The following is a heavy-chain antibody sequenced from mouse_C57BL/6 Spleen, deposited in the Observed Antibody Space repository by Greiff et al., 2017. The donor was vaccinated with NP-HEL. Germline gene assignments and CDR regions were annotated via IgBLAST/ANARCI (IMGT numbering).Heavy chain of an antibody. CDR3: APYDYDWFAY. J-gene: IGHJ3*01. CDR2: ISSGSSTI. D-gene: IGHD2-4*01. CDR1: GFTFSDYG. Sequence: EVMLVESGGGLVKPGGSLKLSCAASGFTFSDYGMHWVRQAPEKGLEWVAYISSGSSTIYYADTVKGRFTISRDNAKNTLFLQMTSLRSEDTAMYYCAPYDYDWFAYWGQGTLVTVSA. V-gene: IGHV5-17*01.